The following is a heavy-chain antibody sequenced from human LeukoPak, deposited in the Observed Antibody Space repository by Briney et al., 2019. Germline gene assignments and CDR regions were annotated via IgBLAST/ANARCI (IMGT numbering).Heavy chain of an antibody. CDR1: GYTFTSYA. CDR3: ARDGSYYYDSSGYYYSDWFDP. Sequence: ASVKVSCKASGYTFTSYAMHWVRQAPGRRLEWMGRINAGNGNTKYSQKFQGRVTITRDTSASTAYMELSSLRSEDTAVYYCARDGSYYYDSSGYYYSDWFDPWGQGTLVTVSS. V-gene: IGHV1-3*01. D-gene: IGHD3-22*01. CDR2: INAGNGNT. J-gene: IGHJ5*02.